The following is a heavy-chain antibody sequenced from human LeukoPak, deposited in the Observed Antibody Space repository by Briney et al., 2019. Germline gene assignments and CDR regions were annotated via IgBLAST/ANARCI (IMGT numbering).Heavy chain of an antibody. CDR1: GGSISSGSYY. D-gene: IGHD3-3*01. J-gene: IGHJ3*02. V-gene: IGHV4-61*02. Sequence: SETLSLTCTVSGGSISSGSYYWSWIRQPAGKGLEWIGRIYTSGSTNYNPSLKNRVTISVDTSKNQFSLKLSSVTAADTAVYYCARDLRSGPFDIWGQGTMVTVSS. CDR3: ARDLRSGPFDI. CDR2: IYTSGST.